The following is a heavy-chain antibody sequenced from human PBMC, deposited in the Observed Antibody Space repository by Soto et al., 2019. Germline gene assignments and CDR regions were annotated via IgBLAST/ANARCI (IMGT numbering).Heavy chain of an antibody. J-gene: IGHJ4*02. V-gene: IGHV3-23*01. CDR2: VSGSGGST. D-gene: IGHD6-13*01. CDR1: GFTFSTFA. Sequence: PGGSLRLSCAASGFTFSTFAMSWVRQAPGKGLEWVSGVSGSGGSTYYADSVKGRFTISRDNPKNTLYLQMSSLRAEDTAVYYCAKGWSIIDSWGQGTLVTVPQ. CDR3: AKGWSIIDS.